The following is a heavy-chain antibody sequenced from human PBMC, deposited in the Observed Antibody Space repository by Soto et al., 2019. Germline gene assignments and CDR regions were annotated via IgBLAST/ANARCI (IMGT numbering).Heavy chain of an antibody. V-gene: IGHV4-34*01. CDR2: INHSGST. Sequence: QVQLQQWGAGLLKPSETLSLTCAVYGGSFSGYYWSWIRQPPGKGLEWIGEINHSGSTNYNPSLKSRVTISVDTSKNQFSLKLSSVTAADTAVYYCARGTMTLNWFDPWGQGTPVTVSS. CDR3: ARGTMTLNWFDP. J-gene: IGHJ5*02. D-gene: IGHD4-17*01. CDR1: GGSFSGYY.